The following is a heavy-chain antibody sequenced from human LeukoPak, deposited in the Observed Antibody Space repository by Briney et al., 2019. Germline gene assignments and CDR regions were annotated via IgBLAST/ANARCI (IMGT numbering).Heavy chain of an antibody. J-gene: IGHJ4*02. V-gene: IGHV3-23*01. CDR1: GFTFNNFS. CDR3: ARFSYDSSGYGTLGY. CDR2: ISGSGGST. Sequence: GGSLRLSCAASGFTFNNFSMSWVRQAPGKGLEWVSAISGSGGSTYYADSVKGRFTISGANTKTTLYLQMTSLKTSDPAMYYCARFSYDSSGYGTLGYWGQGTLVTVSS. D-gene: IGHD3-22*01.